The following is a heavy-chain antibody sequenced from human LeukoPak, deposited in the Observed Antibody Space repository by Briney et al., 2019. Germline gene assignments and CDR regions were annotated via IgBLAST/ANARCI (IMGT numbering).Heavy chain of an antibody. CDR3: ARGDFPSQPRPHDYSNYQGKLYYYYYYMDV. D-gene: IGHD4-11*01. Sequence: AASVKVSCRASGYTFTSYGISWVRQAPGQGLEWMGWISAYNGNTNYAQKLQGRVTMTTDTSTSTAYMELRSLRSDDTAVYYCARGDFPSQPRPHDYSNYQGKLYYYYYYMDVWGKGTTVTVSS. CDR1: GYTFTSYG. V-gene: IGHV1-18*01. CDR2: ISAYNGNT. J-gene: IGHJ6*03.